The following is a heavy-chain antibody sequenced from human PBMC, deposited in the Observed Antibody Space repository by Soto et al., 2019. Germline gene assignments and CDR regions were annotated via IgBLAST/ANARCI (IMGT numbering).Heavy chain of an antibody. CDR1: GCSIISYY. CDR2: IYYSGST. CDR3: ARVDYGDYYAFDI. J-gene: IGHJ3*02. Sequence: SETLSLTCTVSGCSIISYYWSWIRQPPGKGLEWIGYIYYSGSTNYNPSLKSRVTISVDTSKNQFSLKLSSVTAADTAVYYCARVDYGDYYAFDIWGQGTMVTISS. V-gene: IGHV4-59*01. D-gene: IGHD4-17*01.